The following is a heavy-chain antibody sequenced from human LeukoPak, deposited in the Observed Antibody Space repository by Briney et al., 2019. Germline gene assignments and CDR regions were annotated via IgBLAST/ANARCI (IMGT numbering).Heavy chain of an antibody. Sequence: GGSLRLSCAASGFTFSSYWMSWVRQAPGKGLEWVSAISGSGGSTYYADSVKGRFTISRDNSKNTLYLQMNSLRAEDTAVYYCARVSSAAGWVDYWGQGTLVTVSS. J-gene: IGHJ4*02. D-gene: IGHD6-13*01. CDR3: ARVSSAAGWVDY. CDR1: GFTFSSYW. V-gene: IGHV3-23*01. CDR2: ISGSGGST.